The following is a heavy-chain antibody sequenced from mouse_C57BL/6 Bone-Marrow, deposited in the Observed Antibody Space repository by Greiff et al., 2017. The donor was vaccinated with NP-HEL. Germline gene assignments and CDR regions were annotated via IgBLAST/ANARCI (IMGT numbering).Heavy chain of an antibody. V-gene: IGHV1-72*01. CDR1: GYTFTSYW. CDR2: IDPNSGGT. CDR3: ARMRWLHYYAMDY. Sequence: VQLQQPGAELVKPGASVKLSCTASGYTFTSYWMHWVKQRPGRGLEWIGRIDPNSGGTKYNEKFKSKATLNVDKPSSTAYMQLSSLTSEDSAVYDCARMRWLHYYAMDYWGQGTSVTVSS. D-gene: IGHD2-3*01. J-gene: IGHJ4*01.